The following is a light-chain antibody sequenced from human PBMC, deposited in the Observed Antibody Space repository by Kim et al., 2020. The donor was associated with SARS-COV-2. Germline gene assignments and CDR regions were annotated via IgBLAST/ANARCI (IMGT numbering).Light chain of an antibody. V-gene: IGKV1-12*01. CDR3: QSANSVPPWA. J-gene: IGKJ1*01. Sequence: DIQMIQSPSSVSASIGDRVTVTCRASQDISTWLAWYQQKPGRAPRLLIYAASNLLSGVPSRFSASGSGTYFTLTIAGLQPEDFATYYCQSANSVPPWAFGQGTKVDIK. CDR2: AAS. CDR1: QDISTW.